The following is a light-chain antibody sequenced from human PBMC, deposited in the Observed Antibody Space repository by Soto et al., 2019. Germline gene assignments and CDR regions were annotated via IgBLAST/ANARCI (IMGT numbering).Light chain of an antibody. CDR1: QGISSY. J-gene: IGKJ5*01. CDR3: QRLDNYPIN. V-gene: IGKV1-9*01. Sequence: DIQLTQSPSFLSASVGDRVTITCRASQGISSYLAWYQQKPGKAPKFLIYAASTLQSGVPSRFSGSGSGKEFTLTISSLQPEDFATYYCQRLDNYPINFGQGTRLEIK. CDR2: AAS.